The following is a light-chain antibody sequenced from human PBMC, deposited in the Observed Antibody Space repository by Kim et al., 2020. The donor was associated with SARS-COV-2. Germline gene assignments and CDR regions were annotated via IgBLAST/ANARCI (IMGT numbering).Light chain of an antibody. CDR1: QSVISSY. J-gene: IGKJ2*01. CDR3: QQYGSSPPYT. V-gene: IGKV3-20*01. Sequence: SPGERAPLSCRASQSVISSYFAWYQQKPGQAPRLLIYGAASRATGIPDRFSGSGSGTDFTLTISRLEPEDFAVYYCQQYGSSPPYTFGQGTKLEI. CDR2: GAA.